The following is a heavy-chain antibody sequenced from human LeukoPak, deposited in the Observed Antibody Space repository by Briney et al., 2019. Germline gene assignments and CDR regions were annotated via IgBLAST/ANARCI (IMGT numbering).Heavy chain of an antibody. V-gene: IGHV4-61*02. CDR2: IYTSGST. J-gene: IGHJ4*02. CDR3: AREGGGYCGGDCYSYYFDY. CDR1: GGSISSGSYY. D-gene: IGHD2-21*02. Sequence: SETLSLTCTVSGGSISSGSYYWSWIRQPAGKGLEWIGRIYTSGSTNYNPSLTSRVTISVDTSKNQFSLKLSSVTAADTAVYYCAREGGGYCGGDCYSYYFDYWGQGTLVTVSS.